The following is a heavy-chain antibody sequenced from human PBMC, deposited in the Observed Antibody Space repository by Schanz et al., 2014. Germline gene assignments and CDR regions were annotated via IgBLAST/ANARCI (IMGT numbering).Heavy chain of an antibody. CDR3: AASSGWHPSTDY. Sequence: PGGSLRLSCAASGFVFGDYYMTWIRQAPGKGLECLSYISDSGTYTNYADSVKGRFTISRDNAKSSLYLQMNSLRVEDTAVYYCAASSGWHPSTDYWGQGTLVTVSS. D-gene: IGHD6-19*01. CDR1: GFVFGDYY. V-gene: IGHV3-11*03. CDR2: ISDSGTYT. J-gene: IGHJ4*02.